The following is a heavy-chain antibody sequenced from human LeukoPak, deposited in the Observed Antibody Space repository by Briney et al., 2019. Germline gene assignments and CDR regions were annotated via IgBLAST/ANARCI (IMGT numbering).Heavy chain of an antibody. CDR3: ARGLPGEGTGY. D-gene: IGHD3-10*01. J-gene: IGHJ4*02. CDR1: GYTFTGYY. CDR2: INPNSGGT. V-gene: IGHV1-2*06. Sequence: ASVKVSCKASGYTFTGYYMHWVRQAPGQGLEWMGRINPNSGGTNYAQKFQGRVTMTRNTSISTAYMELSSLRSEDTAVYYCARGLPGEGTGYWGQGTLVTVSS.